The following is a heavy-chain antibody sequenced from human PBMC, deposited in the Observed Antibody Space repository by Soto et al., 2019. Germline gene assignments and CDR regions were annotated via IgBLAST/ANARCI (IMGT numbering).Heavy chain of an antibody. V-gene: IGHV4-4*07. J-gene: IGHJ5*02. CDR2: IYTSGST. CDR3: AKSGPMYSSSSNWFEP. Sequence: SETLSLTCTVSGGSISSYYWSWIRQPAGKGLEWIGRIYTSGSTNYNPSLKSRVTMSVDTSKNQFSLKLSSVTAADTAVYYCAKSGPMYSSSSNWFEPWGQGTLVTVS. CDR1: GGSISSYY. D-gene: IGHD6-6*01.